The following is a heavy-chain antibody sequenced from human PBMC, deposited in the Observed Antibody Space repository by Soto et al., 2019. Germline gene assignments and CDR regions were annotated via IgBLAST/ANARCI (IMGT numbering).Heavy chain of an antibody. V-gene: IGHV3-30-3*01. Sequence: QVQLVESGGGVVQPGRSLRLSCVASGFIFSSYAMHWVRQAPGKGLEWVAVISYDGSKKYYADSVKGRFTISRDNSKDMLYLPMNSLRDADTAVYYCTRDDSLPSYAMDVWGQGTTVTVSS. J-gene: IGHJ6*02. D-gene: IGHD3-22*01. CDR1: GFIFSSYA. CDR2: ISYDGSKK. CDR3: TRDDSLPSYAMDV.